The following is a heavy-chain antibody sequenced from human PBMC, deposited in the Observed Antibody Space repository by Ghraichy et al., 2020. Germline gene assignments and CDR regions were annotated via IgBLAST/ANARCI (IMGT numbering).Heavy chain of an antibody. CDR2: IYYSGST. CDR3: ARQSWGDQDVEWDFDY. CDR1: GGSISSSSYY. D-gene: IGHD3-16*01. Sequence: SETLSLPCTVSGGSISSSSYYWGWIRQPPGKGLEWIGSIYYSGSTYYNPSLKSRVTISVDTSKNQFSLKLSSVTAADTAVYYCARQSWGDQDVEWDFDYWGQGTLVTVSS. V-gene: IGHV4-39*01. J-gene: IGHJ4*02.